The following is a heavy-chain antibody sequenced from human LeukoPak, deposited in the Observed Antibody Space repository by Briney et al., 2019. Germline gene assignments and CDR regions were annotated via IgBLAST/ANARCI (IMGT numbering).Heavy chain of an antibody. CDR3: TTASGWALGLYY. CDR2: IKSKTDGGTT. CDR1: GFTFSNAW. D-gene: IGHD6-19*01. Sequence: PGGSLRLSCAASGFTFSNAWMSWVRQAPGKGLEWVGRIKSKTDGGTTDYAAPVKGRFTISRDDSKNTLYLQMNSLKPENTAVYYCTTASGWALGLYYWGQGTLVTVSS. V-gene: IGHV3-15*01. J-gene: IGHJ4*02.